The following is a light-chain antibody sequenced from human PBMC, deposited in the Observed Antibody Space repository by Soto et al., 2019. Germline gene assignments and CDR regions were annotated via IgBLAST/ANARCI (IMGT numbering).Light chain of an antibody. Sequence: QSALTQPASVSGSPGQSITISCTGSTSDIGGYNYVSWYQQHPGKAPKLLIYDVGYRPSGISDRFSGSKSGNTASLTISGLHPEDEADYYCSSYGASSTLFGGGTKVTVL. J-gene: IGLJ2*01. V-gene: IGLV2-14*03. CDR3: SSYGASSTL. CDR1: TSDIGGYNY. CDR2: DVG.